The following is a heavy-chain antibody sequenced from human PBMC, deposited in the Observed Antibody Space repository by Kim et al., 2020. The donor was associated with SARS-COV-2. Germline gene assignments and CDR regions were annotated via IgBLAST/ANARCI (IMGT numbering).Heavy chain of an antibody. CDR2: IDPSDSYT. Sequence: GESLKISCKGSGYSFTSYWISWVRQMPGKGLEWMGRIDPSDSYTNYSPSFQGHVTISADKSISTAYLQWSSLKASDTAMYYCASLFCGGDCPGYYYGMDVWGQGTTVTVSS. D-gene: IGHD2-21*02. J-gene: IGHJ6*02. CDR1: GYSFTSYW. V-gene: IGHV5-10-1*01. CDR3: ASLFCGGDCPGYYYGMDV.